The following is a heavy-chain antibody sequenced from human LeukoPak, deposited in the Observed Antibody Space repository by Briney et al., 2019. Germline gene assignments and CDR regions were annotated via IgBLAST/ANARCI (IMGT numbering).Heavy chain of an antibody. Sequence: PSETLSLTCTVSAGSMSSSSYYWGWIRQPPGKGLEWIGSIYYSGSTDYHPSLKSRAIISVDTSKNQFYLKMSSVTAADTAVYYWARSVDRLAPFDSWGQGTLVSVSS. D-gene: IGHD6-19*01. CDR3: ARSVDRLAPFDS. CDR2: IYYSGST. CDR1: AGSMSSSSYY. V-gene: IGHV4-39*01. J-gene: IGHJ4*02.